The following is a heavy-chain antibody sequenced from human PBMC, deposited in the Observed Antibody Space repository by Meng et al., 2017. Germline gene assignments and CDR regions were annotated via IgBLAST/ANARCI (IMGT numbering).Heavy chain of an antibody. Sequence: GESLKISCAASGFTFSSYCMSWVRQAPGKGLEWVTNINQGGSEKYYVDSVKGRFTISRDNAKNSLYLQMNSLRAEDTAVYSCARGSQQWRPILYYFYYWGQGTLVTVSS. CDR1: GFTFSSYC. J-gene: IGHJ4*02. CDR3: ARGSQQWRPILYYFYY. CDR2: INQGGSEK. D-gene: IGHD6-19*01. V-gene: IGHV3-7*01.